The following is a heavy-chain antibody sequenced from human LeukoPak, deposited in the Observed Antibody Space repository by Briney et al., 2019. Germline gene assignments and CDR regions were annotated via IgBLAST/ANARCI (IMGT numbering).Heavy chain of an antibody. CDR2: ISGSGGST. V-gene: IGHV3-23*01. D-gene: IGHD1-26*01. J-gene: IGHJ3*02. CDR3: AKDSGSYYWAYAFDI. CDR1: GFTFSSYA. Sequence: GGSLGLSCAASGFTFSSYAMSWVRQAPRKGLEWVSGISGSGGSTYYADSVKGRFTISRDNSKNTLYLQMNSLRAEDTAVYYCAKDSGSYYWAYAFDIWGQGTMVTVSS.